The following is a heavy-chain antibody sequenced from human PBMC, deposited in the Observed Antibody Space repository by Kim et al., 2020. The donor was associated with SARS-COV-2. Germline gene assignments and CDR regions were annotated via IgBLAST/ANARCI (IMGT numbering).Heavy chain of an antibody. D-gene: IGHD4-17*01. J-gene: IGHJ4*02. Sequence: SPSFQGQVTISADKSISTAYLQWSSLKASDTAMYYCARHSTTVTTGGPNDYWGQGTLVTVSS. V-gene: IGHV5-51*01. CDR3: ARHSTTVTTGGPNDY.